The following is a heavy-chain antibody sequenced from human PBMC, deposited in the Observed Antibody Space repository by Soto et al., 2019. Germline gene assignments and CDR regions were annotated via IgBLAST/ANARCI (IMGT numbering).Heavy chain of an antibody. V-gene: IGHV3-23*01. D-gene: IGHD3-22*01. Sequence: EVQLLESGGGLVHPGGSLRLSCAASGFTLTSYAMRWVRQAPGKGLEWVSTIGGSGGDTSYADIVRGRFTISRDNFQNTLYLQMNSLRVEDTAVYYCAKDAPGSGWLSDYWGQGTLVTVSS. CDR2: IGGSGGDT. CDR3: AKDAPGSGWLSDY. J-gene: IGHJ4*02. CDR1: GFTLTSYA.